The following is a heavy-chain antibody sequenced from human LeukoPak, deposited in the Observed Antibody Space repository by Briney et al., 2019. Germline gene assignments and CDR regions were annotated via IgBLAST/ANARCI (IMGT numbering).Heavy chain of an antibody. Sequence: ASVKVSCKPSGYTFTGYYMHWVRHAPGHWLEWMGWINPNSGGTNYAQKFQGRVTMTRDTSISTAYMELSRLRSDDTAVYYCARDRGSGIVGANEGYFDYWGQGTLVTVSS. J-gene: IGHJ4*02. CDR2: INPNSGGT. CDR3: ARDRGSGIVGANEGYFDY. V-gene: IGHV1-2*02. D-gene: IGHD1-26*01. CDR1: GYTFTGYY.